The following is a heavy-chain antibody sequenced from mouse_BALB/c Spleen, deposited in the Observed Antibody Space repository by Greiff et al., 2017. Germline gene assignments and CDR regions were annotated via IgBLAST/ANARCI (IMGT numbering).Heavy chain of an antibody. D-gene: IGHD4-1*01. Sequence: VQLQQSGAELVRPGVSVKISCKGSGYTFTDYAMHWVKQSHAKSLEWIGVISTYYGDASYNQKFKGKATMTVDKSSSTAYMELARLTSEDSAIYYCARHWDSYAMDYWGQGTSVSVSS. CDR2: ISTYYGDA. V-gene: IGHV1S137*01. CDR3: ARHWDSYAMDY. J-gene: IGHJ4*01. CDR1: GYTFTDYA.